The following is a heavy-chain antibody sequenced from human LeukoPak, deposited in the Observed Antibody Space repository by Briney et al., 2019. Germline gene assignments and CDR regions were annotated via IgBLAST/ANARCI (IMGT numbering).Heavy chain of an antibody. D-gene: IGHD1-7*01. J-gene: IGHJ6*03. V-gene: IGHV3-7*01. CDR3: ARVGELLRSPYYYMDV. Sequence: GGSLRPSCAVSGFTPGNYWTTWGRQTPATGLEWVATIKQDGIEKYSVDSVKGRFTISRDNAKNSLYMQMNSLRAEDTAVYYCARVGELLRSPYYYMDVWGKGTTVTVSS. CDR1: GFTPGNYW. CDR2: IKQDGIEK.